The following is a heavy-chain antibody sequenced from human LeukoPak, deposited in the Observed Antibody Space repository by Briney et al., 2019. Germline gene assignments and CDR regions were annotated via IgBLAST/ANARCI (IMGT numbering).Heavy chain of an antibody. J-gene: IGHJ4*02. CDR1: GFTFGDYA. Sequence: GGSLRLSCTASGFTFGDYAMSWVRQAPGKGLEWVGFIRSKAYGGTTEYAASVKGRFTISRDDSKSIAYLQMNSLKTEDTAVYYCTRVAQLERRQDPTAYYFDYWGQGTLVTVSS. V-gene: IGHV3-49*04. CDR2: IRSKAYGGTT. D-gene: IGHD1-1*01. CDR3: TRVAQLERRQDPTAYYFDY.